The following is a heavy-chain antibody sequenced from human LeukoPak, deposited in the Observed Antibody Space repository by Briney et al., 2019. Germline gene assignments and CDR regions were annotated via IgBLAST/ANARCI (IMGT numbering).Heavy chain of an antibody. Sequence: GESLKISCKGSGYSFTNYWIGWVRQMPGKGLEWMGIIYPGDSDTRYSPSFQGQVTISADKSISTAYLQWSSLKASDTAMYYCARRAEIYSSSWYYLYWGRGTLVTVSS. V-gene: IGHV5-51*01. CDR2: IYPGDSDT. CDR3: ARRAEIYSSSWYYLY. J-gene: IGHJ4*02. CDR1: GYSFTNYW. D-gene: IGHD6-13*01.